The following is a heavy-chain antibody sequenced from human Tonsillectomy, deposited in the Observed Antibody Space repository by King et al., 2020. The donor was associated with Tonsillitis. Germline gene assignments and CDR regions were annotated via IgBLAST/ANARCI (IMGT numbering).Heavy chain of an antibody. CDR1: GYSFSTYW. Sequence: VQLVESGAEVKKPGESLKISCQGSGYSFSTYWIAWVRQMPGKGLEWMGNIYPGDSDTRYSPSFHGQVTIPADKSISTAYLQWSSLKASATTLYYCAGRSITQAGYYYYGMDVWGQGATVTVSS. CDR3: AGRSITQAGYYYYGMDV. J-gene: IGHJ6*02. CDR2: IYPGDSDT. D-gene: IGHD3-10*01. V-gene: IGHV5-51*01.